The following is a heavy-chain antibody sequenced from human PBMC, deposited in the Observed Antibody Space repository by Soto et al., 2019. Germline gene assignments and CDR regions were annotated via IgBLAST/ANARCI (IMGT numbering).Heavy chain of an antibody. CDR3: ARAQSHYDFWSGYNAAPL. V-gene: IGHV3-21*03. CDR1: GFTFSSYS. J-gene: IGHJ4*02. D-gene: IGHD3-3*01. Sequence: SGGSLRLSCAASGFTFSSYSMNWVRQAPGKGLEWVSSISSSSSYIYYADSVKGRFTISRDNAKNSLYLQMNSLRAEDTAVYYCARAQSHYDFWSGYNAAPLWGQGTLVTVSS. CDR2: ISSSSSYI.